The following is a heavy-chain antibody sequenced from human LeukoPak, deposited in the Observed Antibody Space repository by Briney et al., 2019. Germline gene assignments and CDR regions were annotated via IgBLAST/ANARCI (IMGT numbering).Heavy chain of an antibody. Sequence: GGSLRLSCAASGFTFSSNYMSWVRQAPGKGLEWVSVIYSGGSTYYADSVKGRSTISRDNSKNTLFLQMNRLRPEDAAVYYCAKAPVTTCRGAYCYPFDYWGQGTLVTVSS. J-gene: IGHJ4*02. CDR2: IYSGGST. D-gene: IGHD2-21*01. CDR3: AKAPVTTCRGAYCYPFDY. V-gene: IGHV3-66*01. CDR1: GFTFSSNY.